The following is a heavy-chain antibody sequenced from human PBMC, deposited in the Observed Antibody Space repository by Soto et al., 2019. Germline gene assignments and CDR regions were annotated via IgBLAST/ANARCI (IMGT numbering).Heavy chain of an antibody. CDR3: AKDMYDSPWYYDFCSGYAPPGGFDR. V-gene: IGHV3-9*01. J-gene: IGHJ2*01. CDR2: ISWNSGSI. D-gene: IGHD3-3*01. Sequence: EVQLVESGGGLVQPDRSMSLSCAASGFTFDDYAMHWVRQAPGKGLEWVSGISWNSGSIGYADSVKGRFTISRDNAKNSLYLQMSSLRADDTALYYCAKDMYDSPWYYDFCSGYAPPGGFDRWGRGTLGTVSS. CDR1: GFTFDDYA.